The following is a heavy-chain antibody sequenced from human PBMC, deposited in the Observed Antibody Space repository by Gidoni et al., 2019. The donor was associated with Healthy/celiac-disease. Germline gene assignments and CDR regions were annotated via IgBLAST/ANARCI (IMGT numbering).Heavy chain of an antibody. J-gene: IGHJ4*02. CDR2: IWYDGSNK. CDR1: GFTFSSYG. V-gene: IGHV3-33*01. CDR3: ARKSLHWPQLGEFDY. Sequence: QVQLVESGGGVVQPGRSLRLSCAASGFTFSSYGMHWVRQAPGKGLEWVAVIWYDGSNKYYADSVKGRFTISRDNSKNTLYLQMNSLRAEDTAVYYCARKSLHWPQLGEFDYWGQGTLVTVSS. D-gene: IGHD3-16*01.